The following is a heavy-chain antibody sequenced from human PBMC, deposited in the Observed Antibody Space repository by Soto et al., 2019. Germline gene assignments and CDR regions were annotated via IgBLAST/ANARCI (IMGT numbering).Heavy chain of an antibody. CDR3: ASESSRGVINAFDI. V-gene: IGHV4-30-4*01. Sequence: SETLSLTCTVSGGSISSGDYYWSWIRQPPGKGLEWIGYIYYSGSTYYNPSLKSRVTISVDTSKNQFSLKLSSVTAADTAVYYCASESSRGVINAFDIWGQGTTVTVSS. CDR1: GGSISSGDYY. D-gene: IGHD3-10*01. J-gene: IGHJ3*02. CDR2: IYYSGST.